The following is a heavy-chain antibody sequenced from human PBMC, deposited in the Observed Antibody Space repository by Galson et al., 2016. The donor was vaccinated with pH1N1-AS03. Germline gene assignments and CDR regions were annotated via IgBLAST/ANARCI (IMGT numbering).Heavy chain of an antibody. CDR3: ARGGGWPNHFEY. D-gene: IGHD6-19*01. CDR2: NNYNGGVT. J-gene: IGHJ4*02. V-gene: IGHV3-23*01. Sequence: SLRLSCAPSGITFRHYAMSCVRQAPGMGLELVSSNNYNGGVTYYADSVKGRFTISRDISNTSLCLQLSSLSAEDTAVYYCARGGGWPNHFEYWGQGTLVTVSS. CDR1: GITFRHYA.